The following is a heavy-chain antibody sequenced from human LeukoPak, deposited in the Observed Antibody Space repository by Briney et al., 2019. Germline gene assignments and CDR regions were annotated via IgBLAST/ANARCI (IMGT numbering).Heavy chain of an antibody. D-gene: IGHD5-24*01. CDR2: IIPIFGTA. CDR3: AREAKRAPLGLFDY. Sequence: SVKVSCKASGGTFSSYAISWVRQAPGQGLEWMGGIIPIFGTANYAQKFQGRVTITTDESTSTAYMELSSLRSEDTAVYYCAREAKRAPLGLFDYWGQGTLVTVSS. V-gene: IGHV1-69*05. J-gene: IGHJ4*02. CDR1: GGTFSSYA.